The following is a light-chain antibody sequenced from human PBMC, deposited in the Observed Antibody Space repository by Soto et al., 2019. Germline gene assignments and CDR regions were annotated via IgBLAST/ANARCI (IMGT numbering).Light chain of an antibody. CDR1: QDISTW. CDR2: AAS. V-gene: IGKV1-5*01. CDR3: QQDNHYSVP. Sequence: DIQMTQSPSTLSASVGYRVTITCRASQDISTWLAWYQQKPGRAPKLLIYAASSLESRVPPTFSGSGSGTEFTLTIGSLQPEDFATCYCQQDNHYSVPFGQGTKVEIK. J-gene: IGKJ1*01.